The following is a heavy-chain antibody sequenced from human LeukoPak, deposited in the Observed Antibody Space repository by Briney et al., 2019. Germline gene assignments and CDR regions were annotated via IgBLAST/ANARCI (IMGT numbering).Heavy chain of an antibody. Sequence: SETLSLTCTVSGGSISSYYWSWIRQPPGKGLEWIGYIYYSGSTNYNPSLKSRVTISVDTSKNQFSLKLSSVTAADTAVYYCARTGYSSYYFDYWGRGTLVTVSS. J-gene: IGHJ4*02. CDR1: GGSISSYY. V-gene: IGHV4-59*08. CDR3: ARTGYSSYYFDY. CDR2: IYYSGST. D-gene: IGHD5-18*01.